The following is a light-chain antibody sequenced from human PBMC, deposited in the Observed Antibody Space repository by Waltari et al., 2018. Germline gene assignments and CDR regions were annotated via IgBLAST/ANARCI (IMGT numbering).Light chain of an antibody. CDR1: SSDVGAYNF. Sequence: QSALTQPASVSGSPGQSITISCTGSSSDVGAYNFVSWHQQHPGNAPKLMIYDVRDRPSGVSNRFSGSKSGNMASLTISGLQAEDEADYYCSSYTRIGTVVFGGGTKVTVL. CDR3: SSYTRIGTVV. CDR2: DVR. V-gene: IGLV2-14*03. J-gene: IGLJ2*01.